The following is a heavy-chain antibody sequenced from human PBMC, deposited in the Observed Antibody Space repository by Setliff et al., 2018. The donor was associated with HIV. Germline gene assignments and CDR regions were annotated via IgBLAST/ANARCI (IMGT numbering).Heavy chain of an antibody. CDR3: ARGRGSSPYRWFDP. Sequence: SETLSLTCSVSGGSISSSNYYGGWIRQPPGKGLEWIGSFYYSGNTYYSPSLKSRVTISIDTSKNQFSLKLSSVTPADTAVYYCARGRGSSPYRWFDPWGQGTLVTVSS. CDR1: GGSISSSNYY. CDR2: FYYSGNT. J-gene: IGHJ5*02. V-gene: IGHV4-39*07. D-gene: IGHD6-19*01.